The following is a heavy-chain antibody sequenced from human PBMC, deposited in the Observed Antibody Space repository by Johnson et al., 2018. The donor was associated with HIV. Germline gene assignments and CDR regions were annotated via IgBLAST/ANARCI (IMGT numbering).Heavy chain of an antibody. V-gene: IGHV3-30*02. CDR1: GFTFSSYG. D-gene: IGHD4/OR15-4a*01. Sequence: VQLVESGGGVVQPGGSLRLSCAASGFTFSSYGMHWVRQAPGKGLEWVAFIRYDGSNKYYADSVKGRFTISRDNSKNTLYLQMTSLRAEDTAVYYCAKDMVRGFWGDAFDIWGQGTIVTVSS. CDR2: IRYDGSNK. CDR3: AKDMVRGFWGDAFDI. J-gene: IGHJ3*02.